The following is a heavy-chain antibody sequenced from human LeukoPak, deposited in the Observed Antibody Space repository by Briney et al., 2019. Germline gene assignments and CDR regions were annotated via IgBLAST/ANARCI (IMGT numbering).Heavy chain of an antibody. V-gene: IGHV1-69*11. Sequence: ASVKVSCKASGGVFTTYAVSWVRQAPGQGLEWMGSIIPFLGTTNYAQKFQGRVTITADEPTRTAYMELTYVRSDDAAVYYCTIIPNVILFTHYFEYWGQGTLVTVSS. D-gene: IGHD2-21*01. CDR3: TIIPNVILFTHYFEY. CDR2: IIPFLGTT. CDR1: GGVFTTYA. J-gene: IGHJ4*02.